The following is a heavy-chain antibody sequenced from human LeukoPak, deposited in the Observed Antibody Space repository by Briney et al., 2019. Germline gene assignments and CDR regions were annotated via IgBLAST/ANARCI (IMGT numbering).Heavy chain of an antibody. V-gene: IGHV3-7*01. CDR3: ARDLGIVVVVPASYGMDV. D-gene: IGHD2-15*01. CDR2: IKQDGSEK. J-gene: IGHJ6*02. Sequence: GGSLRLSCAASGFTFSIYWMSWVRQAPGRGLEGVANIKQDGSEKYYVDSVKGRFTISRDNAKNSLYLQMNSLRAEDTAVYYCARDLGIVVVVPASYGMDVWGQGTTVTVSS. CDR1: GFTFSIYW.